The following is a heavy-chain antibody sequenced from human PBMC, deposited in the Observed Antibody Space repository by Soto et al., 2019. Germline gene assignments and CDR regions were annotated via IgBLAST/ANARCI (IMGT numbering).Heavy chain of an antibody. D-gene: IGHD4-17*01. CDR2: VSGTGGSA. Sequence: SGGSLRLSCAASGFTFSSYAMTWVRQAPGKGLEWASGVSGTGGSAYYADSVKGRFTISRDKATNTLYLHMNSLRAEDTAVYYCARGSAYSDYDLEYWGQGTLVTVSS. J-gene: IGHJ4*02. V-gene: IGHV3-23*01. CDR1: GFTFSSYA. CDR3: ARGSAYSDYDLEY.